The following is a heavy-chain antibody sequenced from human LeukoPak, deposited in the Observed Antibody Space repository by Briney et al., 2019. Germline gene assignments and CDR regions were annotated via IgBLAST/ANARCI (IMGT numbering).Heavy chain of an antibody. D-gene: IGHD3-10*01. V-gene: IGHV1-24*01. Sequence: ASVKVSCKVSGYIFTELSIHWVRQAPGKGPEWMGGFDPTDGETIYAQKFQGRVTMTEDTSTDTAYMELSSLRSEDTAVYYCAREIYYYGSGSYLGLSDYWGQGTLVTVSS. CDR3: AREIYYYGSGSYLGLSDY. CDR2: FDPTDGET. CDR1: GYIFTELS. J-gene: IGHJ4*02.